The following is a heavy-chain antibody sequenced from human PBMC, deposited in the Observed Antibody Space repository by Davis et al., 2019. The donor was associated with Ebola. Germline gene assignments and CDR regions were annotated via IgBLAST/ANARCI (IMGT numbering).Heavy chain of an antibody. CDR3: ASGDGRGRSYDMDV. J-gene: IGHJ6*02. CDR2: TQFHGNNK. D-gene: IGHD3/OR15-3a*01. V-gene: IGHV3-30*02. Sequence: GGSLRLSCAASGFTFSSYGMHWVRQAPGKGLEWVAYTQFHGNNKYYVDSVKGRFTISRDNAKNSLFLQMDSLRDEDTALYYCASGDGRGRSYDMDVWGQGTTVTVSS. CDR1: GFTFSSYG.